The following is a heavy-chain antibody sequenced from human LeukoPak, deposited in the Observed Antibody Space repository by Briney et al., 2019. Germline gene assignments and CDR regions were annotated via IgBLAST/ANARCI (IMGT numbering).Heavy chain of an antibody. V-gene: IGHV4-59*08. CDR2: IYYSGSI. J-gene: IGHJ3*02. D-gene: IGHD3-9*01. CDR3: ARQGYDILTGYIDAFDI. CDR1: GGSLSNYY. Sequence: SETQSLTCTVSGGSLSNYYWSWIRQPPGKGLEWIGYIYYSGSINYNPSLKSRVTISVDMSKNQFSLQLSSVTAADTAVYYCARQGYDILTGYIDAFDIWGQGTMVTVSS.